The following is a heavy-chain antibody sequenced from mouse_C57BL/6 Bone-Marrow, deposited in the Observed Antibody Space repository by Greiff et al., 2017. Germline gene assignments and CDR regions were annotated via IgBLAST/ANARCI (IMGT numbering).Heavy chain of an antibody. CDR2: IDPENGDT. CDR1: GFNIKDDY. V-gene: IGHV14-4*01. Sequence: VQLKESGAELVRPGASVKLSCTASGFNIKDDYMHWVKQRPEQGLEWIGWIDPENGDTEYASKFQGKATITADTSSNTAYLQLSSLTTEDTAVYYCPYGFDYWGQGTTLTVSS. J-gene: IGHJ2*01. CDR3: PYGFDY. D-gene: IGHD1-1*02.